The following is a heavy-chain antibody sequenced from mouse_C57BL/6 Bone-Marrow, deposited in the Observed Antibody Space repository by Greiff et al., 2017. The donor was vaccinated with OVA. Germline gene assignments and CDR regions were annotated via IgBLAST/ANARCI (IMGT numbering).Heavy chain of an antibody. CDR2: IYPSDSET. J-gene: IGHJ3*01. CDR1: GYTFTSYW. D-gene: IGHD2-4*01. CDR3: ARRDDYDGAWFAY. Sequence: QVQLQQPGAELVRPGSSVKLSCKASGYTFTSYWMDWVKQRPGQGLEWIGNIYPSDSETHYNQKFKDKATLTVDKSSSTAYMQLSSLTSEDSAVYYCARRDDYDGAWFAYWGQGTLVTVSA. V-gene: IGHV1-61*01.